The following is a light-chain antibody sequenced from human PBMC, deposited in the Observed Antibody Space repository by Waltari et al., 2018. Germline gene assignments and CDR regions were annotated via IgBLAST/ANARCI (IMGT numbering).Light chain of an antibody. Sequence: AIRMTQSPSSLSASTGDRVTITCRASQGISSYLAWYQQKPGKAPKLLIYAASTLQRGVPSRFSGSGSGTDFTLTISCLQSEDFATYYCQQYYSYPFTFGGGTKVEIK. CDR3: QQYYSYPFT. CDR2: AAS. V-gene: IGKV1-8*01. J-gene: IGKJ4*01. CDR1: QGISSY.